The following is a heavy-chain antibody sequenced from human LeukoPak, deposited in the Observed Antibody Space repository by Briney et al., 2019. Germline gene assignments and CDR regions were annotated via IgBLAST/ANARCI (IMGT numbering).Heavy chain of an antibody. CDR3: ARGGDSSGYYFHFDY. CDR1: GHTFTSYY. D-gene: IGHD3-22*01. Sequence: ASVKVSCKASGHTFTSYYMHWVRQAPGQGLEWMGIINPSGGSTSYAQKFQGRVTMTRDMSTSTVYMELSSLRSEDTAVYYCARGGDSSGYYFHFDYWGQGTLVTVSS. CDR2: INPSGGST. J-gene: IGHJ4*02. V-gene: IGHV1-46*01.